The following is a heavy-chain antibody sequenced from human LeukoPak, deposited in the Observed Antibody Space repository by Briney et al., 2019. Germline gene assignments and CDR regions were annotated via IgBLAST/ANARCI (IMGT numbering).Heavy chain of an antibody. J-gene: IGHJ4*02. Sequence: PGGSLRLSCAASGFTFSSYSMNWVRQAPGKGLEWVSAISSRGDDTPYADSAKGRLTISRDNSNDTLHLEMNGLRAEDTAIYYCARCSPNCNRGVFDYWGQGTLVTVSS. V-gene: IGHV3-23*01. CDR2: ISSRGDDT. D-gene: IGHD2/OR15-2a*01. CDR3: ARCSPNCNRGVFDY. CDR1: GFTFSSYS.